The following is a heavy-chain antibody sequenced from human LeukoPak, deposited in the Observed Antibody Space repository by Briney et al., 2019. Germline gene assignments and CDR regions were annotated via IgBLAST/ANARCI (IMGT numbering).Heavy chain of an antibody. V-gene: IGHV4-59*08. J-gene: IGHJ4*02. CDR3: AMYDSFFDY. D-gene: IGHD1-1*01. CDR2: IHYSGST. Sequence: PSETLSLTCTVSGGSISSYYWSWIRRPPGKGLEWIGYIHYSGSTNYNPSLKSRVTISLDTSKKQFFLRLSSVTAADTAIYYCAMYDSFFDYCGQGTLVTVSS. CDR1: GGSISSYY.